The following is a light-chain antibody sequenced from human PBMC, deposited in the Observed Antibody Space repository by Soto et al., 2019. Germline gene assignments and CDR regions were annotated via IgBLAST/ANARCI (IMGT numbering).Light chain of an antibody. V-gene: IGLV2-14*01. CDR3: SSYSSITSVV. Sequence: SALTQPASVSGSPGQSITISCTGTSSDVGGYNYVSWYQQHPGKAPKLMISEVSNRPSGISNRFSGSKSGNTASLTISGLQAEDEADYYCSSYSSITSVVFGGGTKLTVL. J-gene: IGLJ2*01. CDR2: EVS. CDR1: SSDVGGYNY.